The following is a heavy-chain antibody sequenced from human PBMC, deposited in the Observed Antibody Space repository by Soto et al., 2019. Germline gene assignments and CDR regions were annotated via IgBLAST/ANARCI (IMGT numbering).Heavy chain of an antibody. Sequence: ASVKVSCKASGYTFTSYVMHWVRQAPGQRLEWMGRINAGNGNTKYSQKFQGRVTITRDTSASTAYMELSSLRSEDTAVYYCARGPGGPDGPGDYWGQGTLVTVSS. J-gene: IGHJ4*02. CDR1: GYTFTSYV. CDR3: ARGPGGPDGPGDY. CDR2: INAGNGNT. D-gene: IGHD2-15*01. V-gene: IGHV1-3*01.